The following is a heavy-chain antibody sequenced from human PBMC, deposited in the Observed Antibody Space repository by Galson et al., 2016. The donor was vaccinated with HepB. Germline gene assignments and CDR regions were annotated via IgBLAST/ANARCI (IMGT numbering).Heavy chain of an antibody. D-gene: IGHD4/OR15-4a*01. V-gene: IGHV4-59*12. Sequence: SETLSLTCVVSGDSMSAYYWSWIRQPPGKGLEWIGYIHHSGSTNYNPSLKSRVTMSVDTSKRQFSLNLNSVTAADTAVYFCARDNGPDYGGHLGRFDPWGQGTLVTVSS. CDR2: IHHSGST. CDR3: ARDNGPDYGGHLGRFDP. J-gene: IGHJ5*01. CDR1: GDSMSAYY.